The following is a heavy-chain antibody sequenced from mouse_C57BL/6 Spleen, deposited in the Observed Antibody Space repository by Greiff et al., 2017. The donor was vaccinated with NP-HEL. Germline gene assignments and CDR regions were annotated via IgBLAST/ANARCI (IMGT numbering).Heavy chain of an antibody. Sequence: QVQLKQPGAELVRPGSSVKLSCKASGYTFTSYWMHWVKQRPIQGLEWIGNIDPSDSETHYNQTVKDKATLTEDKSSSTAYMQHSSLTSEDAAVYYCARYGTVVQFDYWGQGTTLTVSS. CDR2: IDPSDSET. V-gene: IGHV1-52*01. CDR3: ARYGTVVQFDY. CDR1: GYTFTSYW. D-gene: IGHD1-1*01. J-gene: IGHJ2*01.